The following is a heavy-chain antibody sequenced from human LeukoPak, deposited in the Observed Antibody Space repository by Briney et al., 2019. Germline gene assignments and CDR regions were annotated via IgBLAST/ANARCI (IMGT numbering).Heavy chain of an antibody. J-gene: IGHJ4*02. Sequence: GGSLRLSCAASGFTFSSYSMNWVRQAPGKGLEWVSSISSSSSYIYYADSVKGGFTISRDNAKNSLYLQMNSLRAEDTAVYYCARIRGTMVQETGDYWGQGTLVTVSS. CDR3: ARIRGTMVQETGDY. CDR2: ISSSSSYI. D-gene: IGHD3-10*01. CDR1: GFTFSSYS. V-gene: IGHV3-21*01.